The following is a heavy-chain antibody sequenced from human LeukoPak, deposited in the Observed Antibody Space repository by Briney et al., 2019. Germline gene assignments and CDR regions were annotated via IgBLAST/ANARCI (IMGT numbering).Heavy chain of an antibody. V-gene: IGHV3-20*04. D-gene: IGHD3-22*01. CDR1: GFTFDDYG. CDR3: ARGELYYYDSSGYYFEY. Sequence: GGSLRLSCAASGFTFDDYGMSWVRQAPGKGLEWVSGINWNGGSTGYADSVKGRFTISRDNAKNSLYLQMNSLRAEDTALYCCARGELYYYDSSGYYFEYWGQGTLVTVSS. J-gene: IGHJ4*02. CDR2: INWNGGST.